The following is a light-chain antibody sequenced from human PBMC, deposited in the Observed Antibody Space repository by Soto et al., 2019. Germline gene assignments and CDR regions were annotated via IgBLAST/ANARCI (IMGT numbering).Light chain of an antibody. CDR1: QSISGY. V-gene: IGKV3-15*01. J-gene: IGKJ1*01. Sequence: EIVLTQSPGTLSLSPGERATLPCRASQSISGYLAWYQQKPGQAPRLLIHGASTRATGFPARFSGSGSVTEFTLTISSLQSEDFAVYYCQQYNTWPPTFGQGTKVDIK. CDR3: QQYNTWPPT. CDR2: GAS.